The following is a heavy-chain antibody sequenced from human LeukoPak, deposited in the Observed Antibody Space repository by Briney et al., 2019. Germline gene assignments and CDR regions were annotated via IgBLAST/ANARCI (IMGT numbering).Heavy chain of an antibody. V-gene: IGHV3-74*01. CDR1: GYTFTSYY. J-gene: IGHJ4*02. CDR3: ARDWQNFDY. CDR2: INSDGSST. Sequence: ASVKVSCKASGYTFTSYYMHWVRQAPGKGLVWVSRINSDGSSTSYADSVKGRFTISRDNAKNTLYLQMNSLRAEDTAVYYCARDWQNFDYWGQGTLVTVSS.